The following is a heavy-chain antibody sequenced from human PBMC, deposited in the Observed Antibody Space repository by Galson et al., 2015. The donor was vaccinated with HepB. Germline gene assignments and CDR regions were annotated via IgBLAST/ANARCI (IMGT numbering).Heavy chain of an antibody. J-gene: IGHJ6*02. CDR1: GFPFSVYA. D-gene: IGHD6-19*01. Sequence: SLRLSCAASGFPFSVYAMNWVRQAPGKGREWVAAISYDEIFQYYADSVRGRLTISRDTSKNTLYLEMNNLTGADTAVYYCATDSAGSPPGRYGMDPWGQGTTVAVPS. CDR3: ATDSAGSPPGRYGMDP. CDR2: ISYDEIFQ. V-gene: IGHV3-30*04.